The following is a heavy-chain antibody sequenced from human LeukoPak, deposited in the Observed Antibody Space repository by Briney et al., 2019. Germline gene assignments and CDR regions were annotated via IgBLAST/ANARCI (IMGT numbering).Heavy chain of an antibody. CDR1: GFTFSSFA. CDR3: AKEGHSSSWTNWYFDL. V-gene: IGHV3-23*01. Sequence: PGGSLRLSCGASGFTFSSFAMSWVRQAPGKGLEWVSVTSGNGGNTYYADSVKGRFTISRDNSKNTLYLQMNSLRAEDTAVYYCAKEGHSSSWTNWYFDLWGRGTLVTVSS. CDR2: TSGNGGNT. D-gene: IGHD6-13*01. J-gene: IGHJ2*01.